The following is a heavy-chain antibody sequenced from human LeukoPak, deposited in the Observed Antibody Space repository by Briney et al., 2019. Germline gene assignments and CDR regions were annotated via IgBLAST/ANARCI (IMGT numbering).Heavy chain of an antibody. V-gene: IGHV3-30*04. CDR2: ISYDGSNK. Sequence: GRSLRLSCAASGFTFSSYAMHWVRQAPGKGLEWVAVISYDGSNKYYADSVKGRFTISRDNAKNTLNLQMNSLRAEDAAVYYCARDVTAFYDSSGYALGYWGQGTLVTVSS. CDR1: GFTFSSYA. D-gene: IGHD3-22*01. J-gene: IGHJ4*02. CDR3: ARDVTAFYDSSGYALGY.